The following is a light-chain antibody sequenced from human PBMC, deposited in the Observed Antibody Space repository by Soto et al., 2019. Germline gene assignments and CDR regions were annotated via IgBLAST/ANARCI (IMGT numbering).Light chain of an antibody. CDR3: QTWGTGIQV. J-gene: IGLJ3*02. Sequence: QLVLTQSPSASASLGASVKLTCTRSSGHSSYAIAWHQQQPEKGPRYLMKLNSDGSHSKGDGIPDRFSGSSSGAERYLTISSLQSEDEADYYCQTWGTGIQVFGGGTQLTVL. CDR2: LNSDGSH. V-gene: IGLV4-69*01. CDR1: SGHSSYA.